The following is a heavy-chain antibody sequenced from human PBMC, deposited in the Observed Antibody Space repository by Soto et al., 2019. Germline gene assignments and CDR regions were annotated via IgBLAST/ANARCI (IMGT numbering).Heavy chain of an antibody. CDR3: ARGPGRIAALDY. D-gene: IGHD6-6*01. Sequence: QVQLVESGGGVVQPGRSLRLSCAASGFTFSSYAMHWVRQAPGKGLEWVAVISYDGSNKYYADSVKGRFTISRDNSKNTPYMQRNSLRAEDTAVYYCARGPGRIAALDYWGQGTLVTVSS. V-gene: IGHV3-30-3*01. CDR1: GFTFSSYA. J-gene: IGHJ4*02. CDR2: ISYDGSNK.